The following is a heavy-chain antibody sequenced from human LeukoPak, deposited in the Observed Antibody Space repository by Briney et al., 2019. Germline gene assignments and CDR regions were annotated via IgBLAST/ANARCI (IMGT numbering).Heavy chain of an antibody. V-gene: IGHV3-21*01. J-gene: IGHJ4*02. CDR2: ISSSSSYI. CDR3: ARDLRLDY. CDR1: GFTFDDYG. Sequence: GGSLRLSCAASGFTFDDYGMSWVRQAPGKGLEWVSSISSSSSYIYHADSVKGRFTISRDNAKNSLYLQMNSLRAEDTAVYYCARDLRLDYWGQGTLVTVSS.